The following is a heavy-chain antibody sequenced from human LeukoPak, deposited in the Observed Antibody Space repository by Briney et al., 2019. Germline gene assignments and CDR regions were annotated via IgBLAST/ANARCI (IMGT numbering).Heavy chain of an antibody. D-gene: IGHD4-17*01. CDR3: AKDIDYGDYAFDY. Sequence: SGGSLRLSCAPSGFTFDYYAMHWVRQAPRKGLEWGSLMRGDGGSTYYADSVKGRFTISRDNSKNTLYLQMNSLRTEETALYYCAKDIDYGDYAFDYWGQGTLVTVSS. CDR1: GFTFDYYA. CDR2: MRGDGGST. J-gene: IGHJ4*02. V-gene: IGHV3-43*02.